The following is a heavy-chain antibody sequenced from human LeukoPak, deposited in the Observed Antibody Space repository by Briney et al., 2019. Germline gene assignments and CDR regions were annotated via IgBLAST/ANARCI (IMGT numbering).Heavy chain of an antibody. J-gene: IGHJ4*02. CDR3: ARKLNFWSGYAASDY. CDR2: ISSSSSYI. D-gene: IGHD3-3*01. Sequence: GGSLRLSCAASGFTFSSYSMNWVRQAPGKGLEWVSSISSSSSYIYYADSVKGRFTISRDNAKNSLYLQMNSLRAEDTAVYYCARKLNFWSGYAASDYWGQGTLVTVSS. V-gene: IGHV3-21*01. CDR1: GFTFSSYS.